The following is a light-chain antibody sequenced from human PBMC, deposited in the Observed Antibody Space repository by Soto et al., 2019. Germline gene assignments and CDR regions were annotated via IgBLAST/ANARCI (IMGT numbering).Light chain of an antibody. Sequence: EIVLTQSPGTLSLSPGERASLSCRASQSVTSGYLAWYQQRPGQAPRLLIYGASTRATGVPYRFSGSGSGTDFTLTISRLEPEDFAVYYCQQYGSSGTFGQGTKVDIK. CDR1: QSVTSGY. CDR3: QQYGSSGT. J-gene: IGKJ1*01. V-gene: IGKV3-20*01. CDR2: GAS.